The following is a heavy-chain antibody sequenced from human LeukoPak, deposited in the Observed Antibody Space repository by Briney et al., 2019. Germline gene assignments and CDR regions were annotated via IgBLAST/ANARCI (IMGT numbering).Heavy chain of an antibody. CDR2: IYYSGST. CDR3: ARGGYDFWSGSDAFDI. CDR1: GGSISSYY. D-gene: IGHD3-3*01. V-gene: IGHV4-59*01. J-gene: IGHJ3*02. Sequence: PSETLSLTCTVSGGSISSYYWSWIRQPPGKGLEWIGYIYYSGSTNYNPSLKSRVTISVDTSKNQFSLKLSSVTAADTAVYYCARGGYDFWSGSDAFDIWGQGTMVTVSS.